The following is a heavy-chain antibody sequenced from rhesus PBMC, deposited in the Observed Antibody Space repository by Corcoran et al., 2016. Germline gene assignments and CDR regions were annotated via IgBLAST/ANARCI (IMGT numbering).Heavy chain of an antibody. J-gene: IGHJ4*01. CDR1: GGSISDSYR. V-gene: IGHV4S10*01. D-gene: IGHD6-25*01. CDR2: IYGSSTST. CDR3: ARDLSGSWGFDY. Sequence: QVQLQESGPGVVKPSETLSLTCAVSGGSISDSYRWSWIRQPPGKGLEWIGYIYGSSTSTNYNPSLKSRVTISKDTSKNQFSLKLSSVTAADTAVYYCARDLSGSWGFDYWGQGVLVTVSS.